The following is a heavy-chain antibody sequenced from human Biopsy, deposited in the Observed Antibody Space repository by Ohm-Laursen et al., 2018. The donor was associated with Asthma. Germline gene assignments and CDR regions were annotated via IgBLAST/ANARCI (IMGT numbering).Heavy chain of an antibody. D-gene: IGHD1-1*01. Sequence: SLRLSCAAFGFSFSNFAIHWVRQAPGKGLEWVGVISKGASTQDYADSVKGRFTMARDNTKNTLDLQMNSLREEDTAVYYCVRDGTDDAFDIWGQGTVVSVSS. J-gene: IGHJ3*02. V-gene: IGHV3-30*01. CDR2: ISKGASTQ. CDR3: VRDGTDDAFDI. CDR1: GFSFSNFA.